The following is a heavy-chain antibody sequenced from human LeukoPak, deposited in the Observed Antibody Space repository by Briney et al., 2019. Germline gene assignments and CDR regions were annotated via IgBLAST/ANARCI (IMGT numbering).Heavy chain of an antibody. V-gene: IGHV1-18*01. Sequence: ASVKVSCKASGYTFTSYDISWVRQAPGKGLEWMGWISGYNGNTNYAQNFQVRVTMTTDTSTNTAYMELRSLRSDDTAVYYCARSSLQLEPPRYWGQGTLVTVSS. D-gene: IGHD1-1*01. CDR1: GYTFTSYD. CDR2: ISGYNGNT. J-gene: IGHJ4*02. CDR3: ARSSLQLEPPRY.